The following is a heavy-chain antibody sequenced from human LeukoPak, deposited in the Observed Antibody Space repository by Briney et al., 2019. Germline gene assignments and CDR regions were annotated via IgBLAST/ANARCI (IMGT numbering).Heavy chain of an antibody. CDR1: GFTFSSYS. Sequence: GGSLRLSCAASGFTFSSYSMNWARQPPGKGLEWVSSISSSSYIYYADSVKGRFTISRDNAKNSLYLQMNSLRAEDTAVYYCARASIAARRFDYWGQGTLVTVSS. V-gene: IGHV3-21*01. J-gene: IGHJ4*02. D-gene: IGHD6-6*01. CDR3: ARASIAARRFDY. CDR2: ISSSSYI.